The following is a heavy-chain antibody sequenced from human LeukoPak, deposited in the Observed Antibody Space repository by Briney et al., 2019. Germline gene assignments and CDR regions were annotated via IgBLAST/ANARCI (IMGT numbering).Heavy chain of an antibody. D-gene: IGHD6-13*01. V-gene: IGHV1-3*01. J-gene: IGHJ4*02. CDR3: ARVDSSSWYGDGY. Sequence: ASVKVSCKASGYTFTSYAMHWVRQAPGRRLEWMGWINAGNGNTKYSQKFQGRVTITRDTSASTAYMELSSLRSEDTAVYYCARVDSSSWYGDGYWGQGTLVTVSS. CDR1: GYTFTSYA. CDR2: INAGNGNT.